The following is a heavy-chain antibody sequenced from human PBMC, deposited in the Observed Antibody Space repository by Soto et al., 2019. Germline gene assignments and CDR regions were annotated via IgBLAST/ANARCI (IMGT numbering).Heavy chain of an antibody. CDR3: AKRGTFQYDSHGSYSYYLDL. CDR2: ISSSGGTT. V-gene: IGHV3-23*01. D-gene: IGHD3-22*01. CDR1: GFTFDAYS. J-gene: IGHJ4*01. Sequence: GGSLRLSCAASGFTFDAYSMAWVRQAPGKGLEWVSAISSSGGTTYNADSVKGRFTISRDNSKNILLLQMNSLRAEDAAIYYCAKRGTFQYDSHGSYSYYLDLWG.